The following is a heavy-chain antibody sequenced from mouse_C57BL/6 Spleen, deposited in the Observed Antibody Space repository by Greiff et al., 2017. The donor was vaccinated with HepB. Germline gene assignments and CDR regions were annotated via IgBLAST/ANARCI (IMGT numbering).Heavy chain of an antibody. CDR2: INPSSGYT. V-gene: IGHV1-4*01. CDR3: ARSGGYSKEFDY. Sequence: QVHVKQSGAELARPGASVKMSCKASGYTFTSYTMHWVKQRPGQGLEWIGYINPSSGYTKYNQKFKDKATLTADKSSSTAYMQLSSLTSEDSAVYYCARSGGYSKEFDYWGQGTTLTVSS. D-gene: IGHD2-5*01. J-gene: IGHJ2*01. CDR1: GYTFTSYT.